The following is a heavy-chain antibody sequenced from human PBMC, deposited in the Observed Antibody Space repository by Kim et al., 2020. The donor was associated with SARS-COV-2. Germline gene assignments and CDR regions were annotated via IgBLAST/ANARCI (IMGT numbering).Heavy chain of an antibody. J-gene: IGHJ5*02. Sequence: SETLSLTCSVSGDSINSYYWSWIRQPPGGGLEWIGQIYYTGDDTNYNPTLKCRVTMSVDTSKNQFSLKLRSVTAADTAVYYCARVFVVVPAGIVLFDPWG. V-gene: IGHV4-59*13. D-gene: IGHD2-2*01. CDR2: IYYTGDDT. CDR1: GDSINSYY. CDR3: ARVFVVVPAGIVLFDP.